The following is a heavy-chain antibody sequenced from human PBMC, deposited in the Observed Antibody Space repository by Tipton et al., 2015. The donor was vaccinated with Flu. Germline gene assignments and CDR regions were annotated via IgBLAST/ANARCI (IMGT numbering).Heavy chain of an antibody. CDR1: GDSIGSGYF. V-gene: IGHV4-38-2*02. J-gene: IGHJ4*02. CDR2: VHRAGNP. D-gene: IGHD3-22*01. CDR3: ARERLGEYNSSGYPDS. Sequence: GLVKPSETLSLTCSVSGDSIGSGYFWGWIRQAPGQGLEWIGNVHRAGNPYYNPSLKSRVTISVDTSKNQFSLRLNSVTAADTAVYYCARERLGEYNSSGYPDSWGQGGLVTVSS.